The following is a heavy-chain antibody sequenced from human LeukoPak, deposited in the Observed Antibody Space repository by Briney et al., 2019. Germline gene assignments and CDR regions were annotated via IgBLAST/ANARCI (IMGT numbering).Heavy chain of an antibody. V-gene: IGHV3-23*01. J-gene: IGHJ4*02. D-gene: IGHD6-19*01. CDR3: ARDGGSAWFLDY. Sequence: GGSLRLSCAASGFTFSSYGMSWVRQAPGKGLEWVSAISGSGGSTYYADSVKGRFTISRDNAKNSLYLQMNSLRAEDTAVYYCARDGGSAWFLDYWGQGTLVIVSS. CDR1: GFTFSSYG. CDR2: ISGSGGST.